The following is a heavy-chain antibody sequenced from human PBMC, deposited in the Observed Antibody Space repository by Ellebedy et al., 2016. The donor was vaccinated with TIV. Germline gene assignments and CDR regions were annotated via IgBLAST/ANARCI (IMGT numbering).Heavy chain of an antibody. D-gene: IGHD3-3*01. CDR3: ARDRYDFWSSYFGAYYYYGMDV. CDR2: ISYDGSNK. V-gene: IGHV3-30-3*01. J-gene: IGHJ6*02. CDR1: GFTFSSYD. Sequence: GGSLRLSCAASGFTFSSYDMHWVRQAPGKGLEWVAVISYDGSNKYYADSVKGRFTISRDNAKNTLYLQMNSLRAEDTAVYYCARDRYDFWSSYFGAYYYYGMDVWGQGTTVTVSS.